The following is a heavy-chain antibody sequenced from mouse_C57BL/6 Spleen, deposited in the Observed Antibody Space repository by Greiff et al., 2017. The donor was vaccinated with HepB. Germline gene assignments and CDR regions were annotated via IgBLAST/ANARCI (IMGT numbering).Heavy chain of an antibody. CDR1: GFNIKDYY. V-gene: IGHV14-2*01. Sequence: EVNVVESGAELVKPGASVKLSCTASGFNIKDYYMHWVKQRTEQGLEWIGRIDPEDGETKYAPKFQGKATITADTSSNTAYLQLSSLTSEDTAVYYCAREGDDLWYFDVWGTGTTVTVSS. J-gene: IGHJ1*03. CDR2: IDPEDGET. CDR3: AREGDDLWYFDV.